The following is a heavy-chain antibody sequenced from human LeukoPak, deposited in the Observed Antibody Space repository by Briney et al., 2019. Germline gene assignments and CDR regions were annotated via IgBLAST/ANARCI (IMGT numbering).Heavy chain of an antibody. CDR2: IGSGSGGTT. CDR3: ARQYYYGMDV. J-gene: IGHJ6*02. Sequence: PGGSLRLSCAASGFTFSSYAMRWVRQAPGKGLEWVSAIGSGSGGTTIYADSVKGRFTISRDNAKTSLWLQMNSLRAEDTAVYYCARQYYYGMDVWGQGTTVTVSS. CDR1: GFTFSSYA. V-gene: IGHV3-23*01.